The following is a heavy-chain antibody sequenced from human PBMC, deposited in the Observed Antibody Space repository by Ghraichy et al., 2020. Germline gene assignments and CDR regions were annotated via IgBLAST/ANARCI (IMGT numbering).Heavy chain of an antibody. Sequence: GRSLRLSCTASGFTFGDYAMSWFRQAPGKGLEWVGFIRSKAYGGTTEYAASVKGRFTISRDDSKSIAYLQMNSLKTEDTAVYYCTRAGWVGATRPYWYFDLWGRGTLVTVSS. D-gene: IGHD1-26*01. CDR1: GFTFGDYA. J-gene: IGHJ2*01. V-gene: IGHV3-49*03. CDR3: TRAGWVGATRPYWYFDL. CDR2: IRSKAYGGTT.